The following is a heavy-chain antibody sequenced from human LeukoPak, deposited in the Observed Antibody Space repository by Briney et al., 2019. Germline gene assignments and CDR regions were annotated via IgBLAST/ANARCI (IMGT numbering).Heavy chain of an antibody. D-gene: IGHD5-12*01. V-gene: IGHV3-48*03. Sequence: PGGSLRLSCAASGFTFSSYEMNWVRQAPGKGLEWVSYISSSGSTIYYADSVKGRFTISRDNAKNSLYLQMNSLRAEDTAVYYRARILVATGGMDVWGKGTTVTVSS. CDR3: ARILVATGGMDV. J-gene: IGHJ6*04. CDR2: ISSSGSTI. CDR1: GFTFSSYE.